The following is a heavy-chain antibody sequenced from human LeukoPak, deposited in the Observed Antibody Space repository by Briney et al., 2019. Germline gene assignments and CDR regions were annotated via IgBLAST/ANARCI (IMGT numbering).Heavy chain of an antibody. CDR1: GFTFDGHA. V-gene: IGHV3-43*02. CDR2: ISGDGDRT. J-gene: IGHJ6*03. D-gene: IGHD5-18*01. CDR3: AKDARLIHLRSIVYYYYYMDV. Sequence: QPGGSLRLSCAASGFTFDGHAMHWVRQAPGKGLEWVSVISGDGDRTYYADSVKGRFTVSRDNSKNSLYLQLNSLRSEDTALYYCAKDARLIHLRSIVYYYYYMDVWGKGTAVTVSS.